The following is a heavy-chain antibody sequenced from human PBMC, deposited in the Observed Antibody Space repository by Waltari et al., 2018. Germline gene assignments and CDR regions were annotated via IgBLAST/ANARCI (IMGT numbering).Heavy chain of an antibody. CDR3: AGEYNWFDP. V-gene: IGHV1-3*01. Sequence: QVQLVQSGAEVKKPGASVKVSCKASGYTFTSYAMHWVRQAPGQRLEWMGWINAGKGNTKYSQKFKGRVTITRDTSASTAYMELSSLRSEDTAVYYCAGEYNWFDPWGQGTLVTVSS. CDR1: GYTFTSYA. J-gene: IGHJ5*02. CDR2: INAGKGNT.